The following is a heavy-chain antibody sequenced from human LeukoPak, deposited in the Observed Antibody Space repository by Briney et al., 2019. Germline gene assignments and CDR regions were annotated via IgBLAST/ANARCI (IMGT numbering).Heavy chain of an antibody. J-gene: IGHJ6*03. CDR3: ARDRVQTGYYWSYYYYMDV. V-gene: IGHV3-48*01. CDR2: ISGGSSTM. Sequence: GGSLRLSCAASGFTFSDYSMNWVRQAPGKGLEWVSYISGGSSTMYYADSVKGRFTISRDNAKNSLYLQMNSLRAEDTAVYYCARDRVQTGYYWSYYYYMDVWGIGTTVTVSS. CDR1: GFTFSDYS. D-gene: IGHD3-9*01.